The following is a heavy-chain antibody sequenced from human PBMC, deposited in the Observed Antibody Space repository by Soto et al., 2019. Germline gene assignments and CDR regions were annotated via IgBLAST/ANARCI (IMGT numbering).Heavy chain of an antibody. Sequence: GGSLRLSCAASGFTFSNAWMSWVRQSPGKGLEWVGRIKSKTDGGTTDYAAPVKGRFTISRDDSKNTLYLQMNSLKTEDTAVYYCTTGPGLAYCGGDCYHDYWGQGTLVTVSS. CDR2: IKSKTDGGTT. CDR1: GFTFSNAW. D-gene: IGHD2-21*02. V-gene: IGHV3-15*01. CDR3: TTGPGLAYCGGDCYHDY. J-gene: IGHJ4*02.